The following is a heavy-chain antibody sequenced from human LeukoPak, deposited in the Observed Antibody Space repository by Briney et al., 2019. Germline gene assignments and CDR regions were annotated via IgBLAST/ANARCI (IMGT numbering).Heavy chain of an antibody. V-gene: IGHV3-15*01. CDR3: ARHLSTTRYLDL. CDR2: IISISGGGTS. D-gene: IGHD1-26*01. Sequence: GGSLRLSCTASGFTFTDVWMSWVRQVPGKGLEWVGRIISISGGGTSDYPAAVKGRFTISRDDSKNTLYLQMNSLRAEDTAVYYCARHLSTTRYLDLWGRGTLLTVSS. J-gene: IGHJ2*01. CDR1: GFTFTDVW.